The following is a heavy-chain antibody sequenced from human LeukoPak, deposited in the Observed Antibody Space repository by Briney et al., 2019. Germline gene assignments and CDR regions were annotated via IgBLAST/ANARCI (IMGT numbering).Heavy chain of an antibody. D-gene: IGHD3-10*01. V-gene: IGHV4-39*02. CDR1: GGSISSSSYY. CDR3: ARDLGYYGSGRELCY. CDR2: IYYSGST. J-gene: IGHJ4*02. Sequence: SETLSLTCTVSGGSISSSSYYWGWIRQPPGKGLEWIGSIYYSGSTYYNPSLKSRVTISVDTSKNQFSLKLSSVTAADTAVYYCARDLGYYGSGRELCYWGQGTLVTVSS.